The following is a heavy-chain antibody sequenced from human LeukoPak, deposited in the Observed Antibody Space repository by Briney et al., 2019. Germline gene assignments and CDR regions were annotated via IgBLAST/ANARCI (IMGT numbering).Heavy chain of an antibody. CDR3: ARGLAHGGIANWFDP. J-gene: IGHJ5*02. V-gene: IGHV4-39*07. CDR2: IFSSGST. D-gene: IGHD2-21*01. Sequence: SETLSLTCSVPGGSLNGFSHYWGWIRQPPGKGLEWIGCIFSSGSTYYNPSLQSRVTISLDTSNDHSSLKVRPVTAADTAVYFCARGLAHGGIANWFDPWGQGTLVTVAS. CDR1: GGSLNGFSHY.